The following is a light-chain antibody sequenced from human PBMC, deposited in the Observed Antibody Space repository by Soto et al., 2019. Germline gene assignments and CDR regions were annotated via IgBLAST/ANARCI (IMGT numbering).Light chain of an antibody. Sequence: QSALTQPASVSGSPGQSITISCTGTTSDVGAYDYVSWYQQHPDKAPKLIIYDVSSRPSGISNRFSGSKSGNTASLTISGLQAEDEGDYYCSSYPSSSTLVFGGGTKLTVL. CDR3: SSYPSSSTLV. CDR1: TSDVGAYDY. J-gene: IGLJ2*01. V-gene: IGLV2-14*03. CDR2: DVS.